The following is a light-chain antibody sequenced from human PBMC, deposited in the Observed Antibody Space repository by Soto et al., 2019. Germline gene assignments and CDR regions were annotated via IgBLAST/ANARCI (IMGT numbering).Light chain of an antibody. Sequence: QSVLTQPASVSGSPGQSITISCTGTSSDVGNNNYVSWYQHNPGRAPKVMICDVTNRPSGGSNRFSGSKSGNTASLTISGLQAEDEADYYCSSFTGSSYVFGTGTKVTVL. V-gene: IGLV2-14*03. CDR1: SSDVGNNNY. J-gene: IGLJ1*01. CDR3: SSFTGSSYV. CDR2: DVT.